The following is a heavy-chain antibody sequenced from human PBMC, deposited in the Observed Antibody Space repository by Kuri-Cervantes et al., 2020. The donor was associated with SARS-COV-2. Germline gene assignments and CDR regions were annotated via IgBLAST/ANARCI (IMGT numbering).Heavy chain of an antibody. Sequence: ASVKVSCKASGYTFTSCYMHWVRQAPGQGLEWMGIINPSGGSTSYAQKFQGRVTMTRDTSTSTVYMELSSLRSEDTAVYYCARVVGYCSSTSCPLLAFDIWGQGTMVTVSS. CDR1: GYTFTSCY. V-gene: IGHV1-46*01. CDR3: ARVVGYCSSTSCPLLAFDI. CDR2: INPSGGST. D-gene: IGHD2-2*01. J-gene: IGHJ3*02.